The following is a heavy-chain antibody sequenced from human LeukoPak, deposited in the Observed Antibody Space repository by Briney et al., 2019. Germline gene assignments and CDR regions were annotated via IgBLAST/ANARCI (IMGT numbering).Heavy chain of an antibody. CDR1: GGTFSSYA. V-gene: IGHV1-3*01. Sequence: GASVKVSCKASGGTFSSYAISWVRQAPGQGLEWMGWINAGNGNTKYSQKFQGRVTITRDTSASTAYMELSSLRSEDTAVYYCARGKRETRLTYYYDSSPRGPTWGQGTLVTVSS. CDR2: INAGNGNT. J-gene: IGHJ5*02. CDR3: ARGKRETRLTYYYDSSPRGPT. D-gene: IGHD3-22*01.